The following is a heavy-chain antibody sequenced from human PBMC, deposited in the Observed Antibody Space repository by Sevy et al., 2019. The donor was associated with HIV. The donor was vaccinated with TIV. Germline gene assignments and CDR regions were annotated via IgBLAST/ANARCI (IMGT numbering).Heavy chain of an antibody. CDR1: GFTFSSYA. V-gene: IGHV3-30*04. CDR2: LSYDGSNK. Sequence: GGSLRLSCAASGFTFSSYAMHWVRQAPGKGLEWVAVLSYDGSNKYYADSVKGRFTISRDNSKRTLYLQMNSLRAEDTAVYYCARSRAYNWNDLGWFDPWGQGTLVTVSS. CDR3: ARSRAYNWNDLGWFDP. J-gene: IGHJ5*02. D-gene: IGHD1-1*01.